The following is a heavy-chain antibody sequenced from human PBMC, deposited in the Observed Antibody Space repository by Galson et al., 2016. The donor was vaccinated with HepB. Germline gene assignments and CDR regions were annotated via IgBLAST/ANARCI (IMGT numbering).Heavy chain of an antibody. CDR2: ISSGGRT. Sequence: SLRLSCAASGFTVSNHYMNWVRQAPGKGLEWVSIISSGGRTNYADSVKGRFTISRDNSKNTVYLQMHSLRAEDAATYYCARDPARWGDSDSSCSFDSWGQGTLVTVSS. V-gene: IGHV3-66*01. J-gene: IGHJ4*02. CDR3: ARDPARWGDSDSSCSFDS. CDR1: GFTVSNHY. D-gene: IGHD3-22*01.